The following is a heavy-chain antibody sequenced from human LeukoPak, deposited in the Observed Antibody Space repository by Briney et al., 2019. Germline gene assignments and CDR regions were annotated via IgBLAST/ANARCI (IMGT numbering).Heavy chain of an antibody. CDR1: GFTFSSYS. CDR3: AKGGPSGSYSDY. Sequence: GGSLRLSCAASGFTFSSYSMNWVRQAPGKGLEWVSAISGSGGSTYYADSVKGRFTISRDNSKNTLYLQMNSLRAEDTAVYYCAKGGPSGSYSDYWGQGTLVTVSS. V-gene: IGHV3-23*01. J-gene: IGHJ4*02. CDR2: ISGSGGST. D-gene: IGHD1-26*01.